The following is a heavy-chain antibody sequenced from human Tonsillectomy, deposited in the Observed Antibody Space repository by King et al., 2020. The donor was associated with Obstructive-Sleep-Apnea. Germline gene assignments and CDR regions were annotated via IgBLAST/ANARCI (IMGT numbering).Heavy chain of an antibody. Sequence: VQLQESGPGLVKPSETLSLTCSVSGGFISSDYWSWIRQPPGQGLEWIGYIYSSGSTNYNPSLKIRVTLPVETSKNQFFLKLISVTVADTAVYYCARTPLWWQPDAYYYGMDVWGQGTTVTVSS. CDR2: IYSSGST. D-gene: IGHD2-21*01. V-gene: IGHV4-59*01. CDR3: ARTPLWWQPDAYYYGMDV. CDR1: GGFISSDY. J-gene: IGHJ6*02.